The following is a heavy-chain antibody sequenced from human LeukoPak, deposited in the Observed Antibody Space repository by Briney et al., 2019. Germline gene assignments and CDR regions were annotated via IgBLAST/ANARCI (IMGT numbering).Heavy chain of an antibody. CDR3: ARELTDVAGDGLDV. CDR1: GFTFGSYW. Sequence: GGSLRLSCAASGFTFGSYWMNWVRQAPGKGLEWVSYIWSSGSPTHYADSVKGRFTISRDNAKNSLYLQMSSLRADDTAVYYCARELTDVAGDGLDVWGQGTMVTVSS. D-gene: IGHD5-12*01. J-gene: IGHJ3*01. CDR2: IWSSGSPT. V-gene: IGHV3-48*04.